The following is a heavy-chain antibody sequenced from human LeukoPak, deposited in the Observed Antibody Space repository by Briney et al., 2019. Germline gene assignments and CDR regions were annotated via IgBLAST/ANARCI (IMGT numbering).Heavy chain of an antibody. CDR1: GFTFSSYA. Sequence: GGSLRLSCAASGFTFSSYAMSWVRQAPGKGLEWVATISHDGSNKYYADSVKGRFTISRDNAKNTLYLQMNSLRAEDTAVYYCARDLGTTNWFDPWGQGTLVTVSS. J-gene: IGHJ5*02. CDR2: ISHDGSNK. D-gene: IGHD1-26*01. CDR3: ARDLGTTNWFDP. V-gene: IGHV3-30*03.